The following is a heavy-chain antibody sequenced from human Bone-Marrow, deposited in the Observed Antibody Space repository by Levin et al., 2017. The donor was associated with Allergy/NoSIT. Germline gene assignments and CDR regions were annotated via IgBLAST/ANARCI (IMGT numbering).Heavy chain of an antibody. V-gene: IGHV3-72*01. Sequence: AGGSLRLSCAASGFTFSNHYMDWVRQAPGKGLEWVGRIRNKANSYITEYAASVKGRFTISRDDSKNSLYLQMDSLKTEDTAVYYCARHNAYYSGGRWHGNGLDPWGQGTLVTVSS. CDR1: GFTFSNHY. CDR2: IRNKANSYIT. J-gene: IGHJ5*02. D-gene: IGHD2-15*01. CDR3: ARHNAYYSGGRWHGNGLDP.